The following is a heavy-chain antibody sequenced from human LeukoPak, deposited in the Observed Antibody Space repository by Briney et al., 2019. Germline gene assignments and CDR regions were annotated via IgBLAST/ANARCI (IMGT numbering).Heavy chain of an antibody. CDR1: GFSLSDAW. D-gene: IGHD3-10*01. Sequence: GGSLSLSCAASGFSLSDAWMRWVRQIPGGGREWVGRIESKTDGGPTDYGAAVKDRFTIPRDDSTINLNLQMNSLKSEDTAVYYCSTYGSGRKFDYWGQGSLVTVSS. CDR2: IESKTDGGPT. V-gene: IGHV3-15*04. CDR3: STYGSGRKFDY. J-gene: IGHJ4*02.